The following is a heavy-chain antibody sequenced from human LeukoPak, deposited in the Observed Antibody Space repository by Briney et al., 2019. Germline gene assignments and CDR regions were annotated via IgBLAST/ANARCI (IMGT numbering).Heavy chain of an antibody. Sequence: GGSLRLSCAASGLTFSNAWMSWVRQAPGKGLEWVTVISYDGSNKYYADSVKGRFTISRDDSKNTLYLQMNSLRAEDTAVYYCARTGLTYLTTVTTWFAYWGQGTLVTVSS. J-gene: IGHJ4*02. CDR3: ARTGLTYLTTVTTWFAY. V-gene: IGHV3-30*03. D-gene: IGHD4-17*01. CDR1: GLTFSNAW. CDR2: ISYDGSNK.